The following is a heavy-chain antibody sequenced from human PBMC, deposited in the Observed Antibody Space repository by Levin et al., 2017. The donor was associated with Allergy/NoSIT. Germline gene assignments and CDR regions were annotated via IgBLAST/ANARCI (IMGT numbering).Heavy chain of an antibody. J-gene: IGHJ6*02. CDR3: ARATGYFLNEYFYYGMDV. Sequence: SETLSLTCTVSGGSINSGHYYWSWIRQSPGKGLEWIGYIFNSGSTYYNPSLRSRLTFSLDTPKNRSSLTLTSVTAADTAVYYCARATGYFLNEYFYYGMDVWGQGTTVTVSS. CDR1: GGSINSGHYY. V-gene: IGHV4-30-4*01. D-gene: IGHD2/OR15-2a*01. CDR2: IFNSGST.